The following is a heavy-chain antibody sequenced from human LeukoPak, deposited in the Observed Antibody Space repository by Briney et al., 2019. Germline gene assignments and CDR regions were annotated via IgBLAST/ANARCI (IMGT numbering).Heavy chain of an antibody. D-gene: IGHD2-15*01. CDR2: ISAYNGNT. J-gene: IGHJ6*02. CDR3: ARDVGVGVAVSADDYYGMDV. CDR1: GYTFTSYG. V-gene: IGHV1-18*01. Sequence: ASVKVSCKASGYTFTSYGISWVRQAPGQGLEWMGWISAYNGNTNYAQKLQGRVTMTTDTSTSTAYMELRSLRSDDTAVYYCARDVGVGVAVSADDYYGMDVWGQGTTVTVSS.